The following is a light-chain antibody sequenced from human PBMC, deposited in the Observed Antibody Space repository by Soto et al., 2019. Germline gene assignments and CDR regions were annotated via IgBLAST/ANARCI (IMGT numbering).Light chain of an antibody. CDR2: GAS. CDR1: QSVSSSY. Sequence: IVLTQSPGTLSLSPGERATLSCRASQSVSSSYLAWHQQKPGQAPRLLIYGASIRATGIPARFSGSRSGPEFTLTINSLQSEDFAIYYCQRYNNWPLTFGGGTKVDIK. J-gene: IGKJ4*01. V-gene: IGKV3-15*01. CDR3: QRYNNWPLT.